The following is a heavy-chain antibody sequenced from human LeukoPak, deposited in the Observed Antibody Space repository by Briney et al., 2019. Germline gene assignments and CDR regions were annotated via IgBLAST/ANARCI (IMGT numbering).Heavy chain of an antibody. CDR3: ATSRGSWPDYFDY. CDR1: GFTFSSYE. J-gene: IGHJ4*02. Sequence: GGSLRLSCAASGFTFSSYEMNWVRQAPGKGLEWVSYISSSGRTKYYADSVKGRFTISRDNAKSSLYLQMNSLRAEDTAVYYCATSRGSWPDYFDYWGQGTLVTVSS. V-gene: IGHV3-48*03. D-gene: IGHD6-13*01. CDR2: ISSSGRTK.